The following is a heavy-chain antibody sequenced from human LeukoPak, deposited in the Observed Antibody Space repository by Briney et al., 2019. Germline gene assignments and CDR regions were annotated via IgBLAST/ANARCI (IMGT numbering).Heavy chain of an antibody. CDR2: IYYSGST. J-gene: IGHJ4*02. CDR1: GGSISSYY. Sequence: SETLSLTCTVSGGSISSYYWSWIRQPPGKGLAWIGYIYYSGSTNYNPSLKSRVTISVDTSKNQFSLKLSSVTAADTAVYYCARHGVYSSSWYNFDYWGRGTLVTVSS. CDR3: ARHGVYSSSWYNFDY. V-gene: IGHV4-59*08. D-gene: IGHD6-13*01.